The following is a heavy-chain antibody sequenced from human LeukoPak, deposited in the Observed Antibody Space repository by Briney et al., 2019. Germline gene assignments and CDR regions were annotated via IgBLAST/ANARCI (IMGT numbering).Heavy chain of an antibody. J-gene: IGHJ4*02. CDR2: IRYDGSNK. V-gene: IGHV3-30*02. CDR1: GFTFSSYG. Sequence: QPGGSLRLSCAASGFTFSSYGMHWVRQAPGKGLEWVAFIRYDGSNKYYADSVKGRFTISRDNSRNTLYLQMNSLRVEDTAVYYCAKEPREWELPDYWGQGTLVTVSS. CDR3: AKEPREWELPDY. D-gene: IGHD1-26*01.